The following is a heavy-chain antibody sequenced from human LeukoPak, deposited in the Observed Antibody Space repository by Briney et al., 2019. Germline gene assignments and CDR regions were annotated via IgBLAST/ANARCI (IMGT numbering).Heavy chain of an antibody. CDR2: IKQDGSEK. J-gene: IGHJ6*02. D-gene: IGHD3/OR15-3a*01. Sequence: PGGSLRLSCAASGFIFSTYWMSWVRQAPGKGLECVANIKQDGSEKYYVDSVKGRFTISRDNARNSLYLQMDSLRAEDTAVYYCARDRFGPYYGMDVWGQGTTVIVSS. V-gene: IGHV3-7*03. CDR1: GFIFSTYW. CDR3: ARDRFGPYYGMDV.